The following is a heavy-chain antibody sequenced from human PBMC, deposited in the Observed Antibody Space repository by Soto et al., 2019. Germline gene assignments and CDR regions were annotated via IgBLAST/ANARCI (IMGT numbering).Heavy chain of an antibody. J-gene: IGHJ6*03. V-gene: IGHV4-34*01. CDR3: AGPGIAAAGNYYYYYYMDV. CDR1: GGSFSGYY. D-gene: IGHD6-13*01. Sequence: SETLSLTCAVYGGSFSGYYWSWIRQPPGKGLEWIGEINHSGSTNYNPSLKSRVTISVDTSKNQFSLKLSSVTAADTAVYYCAGPGIAAAGNYYYYYYMDVWGKGTTVTVSS. CDR2: INHSGST.